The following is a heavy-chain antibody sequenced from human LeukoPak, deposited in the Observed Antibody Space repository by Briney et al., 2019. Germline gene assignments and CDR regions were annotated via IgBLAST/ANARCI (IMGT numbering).Heavy chain of an antibody. CDR3: ARSVAAGGILDY. J-gene: IGHJ4*02. V-gene: IGHV3-48*03. D-gene: IGHD6-13*01. CDR2: ISSSGSTI. CDR1: GFTFSSYE. Sequence: PPGGSLRLSCAASGFTFSSYEMNWVRQAPGKGLEWVSYISSSGSTIYYADSVKGRFTISRDNAKNSLYLQMNSLRAEDTAVYYCARSVAAGGILDYWGQGTLVTVSS.